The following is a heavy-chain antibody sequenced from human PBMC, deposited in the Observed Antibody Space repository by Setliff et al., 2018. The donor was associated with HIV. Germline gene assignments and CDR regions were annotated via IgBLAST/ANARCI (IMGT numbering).Heavy chain of an antibody. D-gene: IGHD3-10*01. CDR1: GGSINTGGYY. CDR2: IYYTGTT. J-gene: IGHJ5*02. Sequence: SETLSLTCVVSGGSINTGGYYWSWIRQHPGKGLEWIGSIYYTGTTNYNPSLESRLTISIDTSQNHFSLKLTSVTAADTALYFCSRGTYYKGLDPWGQGTLVTVSS. V-gene: IGHV4-31*11. CDR3: SRGTYYKGLDP.